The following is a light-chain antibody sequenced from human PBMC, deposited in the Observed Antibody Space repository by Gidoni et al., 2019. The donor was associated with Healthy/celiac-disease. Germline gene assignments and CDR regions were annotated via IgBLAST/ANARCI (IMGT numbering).Light chain of an antibody. CDR1: SLRSYY. CDR2: GKN. Sequence: SSELTQDPAVSVALGQTVRITCQGDSLRSYYASWYQQKPGQAPVLVIYGKNNRPSGIPDRFSGSSSGNTASLTSTGARAEDEADYYCNSRDSSGKTFVVFGGGTKLTVL. J-gene: IGLJ2*01. CDR3: NSRDSSGKTFVV. V-gene: IGLV3-19*01.